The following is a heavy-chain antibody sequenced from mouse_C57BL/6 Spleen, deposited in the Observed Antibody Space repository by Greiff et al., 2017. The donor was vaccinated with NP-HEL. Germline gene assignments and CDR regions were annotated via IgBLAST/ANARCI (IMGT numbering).Heavy chain of an antibody. Sequence: VQLQQSGPELVKPGASVKISCKASGYAFSSSWMNWVKQRPGKGLEWIGRIYPGDGDTNYNGKFKGKATLTADKSSSTAYMQLSSLTSEDSAVYFCAREGDYGSSYGYFDVWGTGTTVTVSS. CDR1: GYAFSSSW. CDR3: AREGDYGSSYGYFDV. CDR2: IYPGDGDT. J-gene: IGHJ1*03. V-gene: IGHV1-82*01. D-gene: IGHD1-1*01.